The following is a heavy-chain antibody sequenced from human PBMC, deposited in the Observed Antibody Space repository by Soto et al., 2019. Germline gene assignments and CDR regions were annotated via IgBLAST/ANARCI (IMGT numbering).Heavy chain of an antibody. CDR3: AKGYYDILTGYYNGFDY. CDR2: IYYSGST. V-gene: IGHV4-31*03. CDR1: GGSISSGDYY. Sequence: PSETLSLTCTVSGGSISSGDYYWSWIRQHPGKGLEWIGYIYYSGSTYYNPSLKSRVTISVDTSKNQFSLKLSSVTAEDTAVYYCAKGYYDILTGYYNGFDYWGQGTLVTVSS. D-gene: IGHD3-9*01. J-gene: IGHJ4*02.